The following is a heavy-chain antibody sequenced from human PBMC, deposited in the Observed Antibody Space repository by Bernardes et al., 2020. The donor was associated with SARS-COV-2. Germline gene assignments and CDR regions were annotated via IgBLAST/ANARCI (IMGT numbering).Heavy chain of an antibody. V-gene: IGHV4-39*01. CDR3: ARRRIGHPPDI. CDR2: ILYSGGT. J-gene: IGHJ4*02. Sequence: SETLSLTRTVSGGSISSSSDYWAWIRQPPGKGLEWIGNILYSGGTNYNPSLKSRLTIAVDTSKSQFSLELTSVTAADTAVYYCARRRIGHPPDIWGQGTLVTVSS. CDR1: GGSISSSSDY. D-gene: IGHD2-15*01.